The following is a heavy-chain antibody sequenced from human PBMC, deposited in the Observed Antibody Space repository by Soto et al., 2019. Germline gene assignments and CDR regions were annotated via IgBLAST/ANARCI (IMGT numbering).Heavy chain of an antibody. V-gene: IGHV4-4*02. CDR2: TYHSGST. D-gene: IGHD6-13*01. CDR1: GGSISSSNW. J-gene: IGHJ6*02. CDR3: ARYSSSWYEGYYYGMDV. Sequence: SETLSLTCAVSGGSISSSNWWSWVRQPPGKGLEWIGETYHSGSTNYNPSLKSRVTISVDKSKNQFSLKLSSVTAADTAVYYCARYSSSWYEGYYYGMDVWGQGTTVTVSS.